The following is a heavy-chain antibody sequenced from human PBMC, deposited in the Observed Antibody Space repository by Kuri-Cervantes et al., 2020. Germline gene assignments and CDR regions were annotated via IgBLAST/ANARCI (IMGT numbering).Heavy chain of an antibody. V-gene: IGHV3-74*01. CDR3: ARDWNFGVSDAFDI. CDR1: RFTSSSYW. Sequence: GGSLRLSCAASRFTSSSYWMHWVRQAPGKGLVWVSCVNSAGSSTSYADSVKGRFTISRDNAKNTLYLQMNSLRAEDTALYYCARDWNFGVSDAFDIWGQGTMVTVSS. D-gene: IGHD3-3*01. CDR2: VNSAGSST. J-gene: IGHJ3*02.